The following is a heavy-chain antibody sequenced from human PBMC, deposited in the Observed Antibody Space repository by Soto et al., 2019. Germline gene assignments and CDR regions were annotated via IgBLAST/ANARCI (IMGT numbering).Heavy chain of an antibody. J-gene: IGHJ6*02. V-gene: IGHV3-66*01. CDR1: GFTVSSNY. Sequence: EVQLVESGGGLVQPGGSLRLSCAASGFTVSSNYMTWVRQAPGKGLEWVSVIYSGGNTYYADSVKGRFTISRDNSKNTVYLQMHSPRAEDTAVYYCARDRDFYCSSTTCYARAYAMDVWGQGTTVTVSS. D-gene: IGHD2-2*01. CDR3: ARDRDFYCSSTTCYARAYAMDV. CDR2: IYSGGNT.